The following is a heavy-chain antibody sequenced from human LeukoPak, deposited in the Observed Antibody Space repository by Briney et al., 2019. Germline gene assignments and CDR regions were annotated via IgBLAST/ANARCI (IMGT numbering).Heavy chain of an antibody. CDR1: GYTFTSYG. CDR3: ARVRSSGWAANDAFDI. Sequence: GASVKVSCKASGYTFTSYGISWVRQAPGQGLEWMGWISAYNGNTNYAQKLQGRVTMTTDTSTSTAYMELRSLRSDDTAVYYCARVRSSGWAANDAFDIWGQGTMVTVSS. CDR2: ISAYNGNT. D-gene: IGHD6-19*01. J-gene: IGHJ3*02. V-gene: IGHV1-18*01.